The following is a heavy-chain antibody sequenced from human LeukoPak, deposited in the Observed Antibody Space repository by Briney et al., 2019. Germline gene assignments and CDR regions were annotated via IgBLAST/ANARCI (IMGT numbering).Heavy chain of an antibody. CDR2: TYYRSKWYN. Sequence: SQTLSLTCAISGDSFSSNSAAWNWRRQSPSRGLEWLGRTYYRSKWYNDYAVSVKSRITINPDPSKNQFSLHLNSVTPEDTAVYYCARSDRAVGPAFDIWGQGTMVTVSS. J-gene: IGHJ3*02. D-gene: IGHD1-14*01. V-gene: IGHV6-1*01. CDR1: GDSFSSNSAA. CDR3: ARSDRAVGPAFDI.